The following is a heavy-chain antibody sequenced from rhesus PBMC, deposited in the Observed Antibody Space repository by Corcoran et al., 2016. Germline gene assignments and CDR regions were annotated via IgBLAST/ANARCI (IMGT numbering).Heavy chain of an antibody. CDR3: SRGPHYAGSFLGGFDS. J-gene: IGHJ4*01. CDR2: FYGGKGTN. Sequence: QVQLQESGPGLVKPSETLSLTFAVSCGSISITFWSLVRPAPRHGCAWIGRFYGGKGTNDYNPSLNSRVTSSKDTSKNQFSLRLSSVTAADTAKYFCSRGPHYAGSFLGGFDSWGQGLLVTVSS. D-gene: IGHD1-44*02. V-gene: IGHV4-160*01. CDR1: CGSISITF.